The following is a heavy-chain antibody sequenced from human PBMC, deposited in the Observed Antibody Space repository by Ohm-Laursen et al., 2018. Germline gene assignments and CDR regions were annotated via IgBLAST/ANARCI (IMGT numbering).Heavy chain of an antibody. Sequence: SETLSLTCTVSGDSISNYYWSWIRQPPGKGLEWIGYISYSGSTSYNPSLKSRIIISLDTSKNQFSLKLSSVTAADTAVYYCARAQSLLWFGEYGGYYFDYWGQGTLVTVSS. D-gene: IGHD3-10*01. J-gene: IGHJ4*02. V-gene: IGHV4-59*01. CDR1: GDSISNYY. CDR2: ISYSGST. CDR3: ARAQSLLWFGEYGGYYFDY.